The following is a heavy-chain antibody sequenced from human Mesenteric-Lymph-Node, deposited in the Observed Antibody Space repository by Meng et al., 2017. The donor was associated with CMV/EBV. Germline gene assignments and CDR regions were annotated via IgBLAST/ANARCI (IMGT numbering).Heavy chain of an antibody. V-gene: IGHV3-48*03. Sequence: GGSLRLSCAASGFTFSSYEMNWVRQAPGKGLEWVSYISSSGSTIYYADSLKGRFTISRDNAKNSLYLQMNSLRAEDTAVYYCAKEGNDPRGQVDVWGQGTMVTVSS. D-gene: IGHD3-10*01. CDR3: AKEGNDPRGQVDV. CDR1: GFTFSSYE. J-gene: IGHJ6*02. CDR2: ISSSGSTI.